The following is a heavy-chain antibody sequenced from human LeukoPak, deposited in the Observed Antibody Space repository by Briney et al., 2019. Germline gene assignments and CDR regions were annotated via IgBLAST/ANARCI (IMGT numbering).Heavy chain of an antibody. D-gene: IGHD2-21*02. CDR2: ITSSRIYI. CDR1: GFTFSSDW. J-gene: IGHJ4*02. CDR3: ARDGSRGNLVTAPDF. Sequence: GGSLRLSCAASGFTFSSDWMNWVRQAPGKGLEWVSSITSSRIYIYYADSVKGRFTISRDNAKNSLYLQMNSLRAEDTAVYYCARDGSRGNLVTAPDFWGQGTLVTVSS. V-gene: IGHV3-21*01.